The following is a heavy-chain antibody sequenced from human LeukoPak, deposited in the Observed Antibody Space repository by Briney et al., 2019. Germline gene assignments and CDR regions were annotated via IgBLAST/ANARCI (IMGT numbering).Heavy chain of an antibody. V-gene: IGHV3-48*01. CDR3: AKPGIAAAGTTVAYFDY. Sequence: GGSLRLSCTTSGFIFNTNSMNWVRQAPGKGLEWVSYINPEGDAIYYADSVKGRFTISRDNAKSSLYLQMNSLRAEDTAVYYCAKPGIAAAGTTVAYFDYWGQGTLVTVSS. J-gene: IGHJ4*02. CDR2: INPEGDAI. CDR1: GFIFNTNS. D-gene: IGHD6-13*01.